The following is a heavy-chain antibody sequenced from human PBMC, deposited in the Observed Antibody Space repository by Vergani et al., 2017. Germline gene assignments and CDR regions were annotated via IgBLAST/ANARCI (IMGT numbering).Heavy chain of an antibody. CDR1: GGTFSSYT. CDR3: ARESYYDSSGSPDY. J-gene: IGHJ4*02. D-gene: IGHD3-22*01. Sequence: QVQLVQSGAEVKKPGSSVKVSCKASGGTFSSYTISWVRQAPGQGLEWMGSIIPILGIANYAQKFQGRVTITADKSTSTAYMELSSLRSEDTAVYYCARESYYDSSGSPDYWGQGTLVTVSS. V-gene: IGHV1-69*08. CDR2: IIPILGIA.